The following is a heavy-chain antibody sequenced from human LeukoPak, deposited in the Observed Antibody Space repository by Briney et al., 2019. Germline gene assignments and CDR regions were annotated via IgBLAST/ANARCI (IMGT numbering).Heavy chain of an antibody. J-gene: IGHJ4*02. CDR3: ARGRTFDN. CDR2: IYDRGST. V-gene: IGHV4-59*01. Sequence: PSETLSLTCTVSGGSISSYYWSWIRQPPGKGLEWIGNIYDRGSTKYNPSLKSRVTISVDTSKNQFSLRLSSVTAADTAVYYCARGRTFDNWGQGTLVTVSS. CDR1: GGSISSYY.